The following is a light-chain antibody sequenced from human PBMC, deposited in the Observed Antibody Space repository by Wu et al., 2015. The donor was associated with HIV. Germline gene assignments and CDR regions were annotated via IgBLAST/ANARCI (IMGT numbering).Light chain of an antibody. J-gene: IGKJ1*01. Sequence: EIVMTQSPATLSVSPGERATLSCRASQSVTANLAWYQHKPGQAPSLLIYGASTRATDIPARFSGSGSGTEFTLTISSLQSEDFAVYYCQQYNTWPPWTFGQGTKVEIK. CDR2: GAS. CDR1: QSVTAN. CDR3: QQYNTWPPWT. V-gene: IGKV3-15*01.